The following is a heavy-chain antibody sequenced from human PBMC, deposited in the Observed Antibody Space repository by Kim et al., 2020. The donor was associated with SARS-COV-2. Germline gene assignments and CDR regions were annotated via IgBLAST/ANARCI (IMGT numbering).Heavy chain of an antibody. D-gene: IGHD6-6*01. V-gene: IGHV3-7*01. CDR2: IKQDGSEK. J-gene: IGHJ6*02. CDR1: GFTFSSFW. CDR3: ARLGYSSSSYYGMDV. Sequence: GGSLRLSCAASGFTFSSFWMTWVRQTPEKGLEWVATIKQDGSEKKYVDSVKGRFTISRDNAKNSLYLQMNSLRAEDTAMYYCARLGYSSSSYYGMDVWGQGTTFTVSS.